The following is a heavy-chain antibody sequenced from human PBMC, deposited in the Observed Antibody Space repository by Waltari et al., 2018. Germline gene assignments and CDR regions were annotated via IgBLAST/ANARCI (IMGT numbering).Heavy chain of an antibody. Sequence: QVQLVQSGAEVKKPGSSVKVSCKASGGPFSSDAISWVRQAPGQGLEWMGGIIPIFGTANYAQKFQGRVTITADESTSTAYMELSSLRSEDTAVYYCAREDSSSWYTYWGQGTLVTVSS. D-gene: IGHD6-13*01. CDR2: IIPIFGTA. CDR1: GGPFSSDA. CDR3: AREDSSSWYTY. V-gene: IGHV1-69*01. J-gene: IGHJ4*02.